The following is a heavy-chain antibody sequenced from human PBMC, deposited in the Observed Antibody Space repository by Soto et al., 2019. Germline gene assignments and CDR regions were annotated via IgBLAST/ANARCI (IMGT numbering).Heavy chain of an antibody. D-gene: IGHD1-1*01. CDR3: ARGRYGDY. J-gene: IGHJ4*02. V-gene: IGHV1-18*01. Sequence: QVHLVQSGAEVKKPGASVKVSCKGSGYDFTTYGITWVRQAPGQGLEWMAWISAHNGNTDYAQKLQGRVTVTRDTSTSTAYMELWSLRSDDTAMYYCARGRYGDYWGQGALVTVSS. CDR2: ISAHNGNT. CDR1: GYDFTTYG.